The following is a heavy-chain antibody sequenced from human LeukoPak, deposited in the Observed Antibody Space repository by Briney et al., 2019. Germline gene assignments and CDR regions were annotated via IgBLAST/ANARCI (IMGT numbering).Heavy chain of an antibody. Sequence: ASVKVSCKACGYTLTSYDINWVRQATGQGLEWMGWMNHNSGNTGYAQQFQGRVTKTRNTSISKAYMGLSSLRSEDTAVYYCARSSVGSGWYGMGYWGQGTLVCVCS. D-gene: IGHD6-19*01. CDR3: ARSSVGSGWYGMGY. CDR2: MNHNSGNT. CDR1: GYTLTSYD. V-gene: IGHV1-8*01. J-gene: IGHJ4*02.